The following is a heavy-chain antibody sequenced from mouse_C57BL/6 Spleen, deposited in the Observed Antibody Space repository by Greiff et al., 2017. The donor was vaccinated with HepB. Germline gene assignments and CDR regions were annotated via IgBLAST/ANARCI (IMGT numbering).Heavy chain of an antibody. CDR1: GFTFSSYA. CDR3: TRSFNYYGSSYGYFDY. CDR2: ISSGGDYI. D-gene: IGHD1-1*01. V-gene: IGHV5-9-1*02. Sequence: EVQLVESGEGLVKPGGSLKLSCAASGFTFSSYAMSWVRQTPEKRLEWVAYISSGGDYIYYADTVKGRFTISRDNARNTLYLQMSSLKSEDTAMYYCTRSFNYYGSSYGYFDYWGQGTTLTVSS. J-gene: IGHJ2*01.